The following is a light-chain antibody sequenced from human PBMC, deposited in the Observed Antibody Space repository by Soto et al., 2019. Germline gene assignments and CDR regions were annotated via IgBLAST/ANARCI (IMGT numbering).Light chain of an antibody. V-gene: IGKV1-27*01. Sequence: DIQMTQSPSSLSASVGDRVTITCRASQDIDNYLAWYQQKPGRAPKLLIYSASTLQSGVPSRFSGSGSGTDSTLTISSLQLYDVATLYYQKYDYGIHTFGPGTTVDIK. CDR1: QDIDNY. J-gene: IGKJ3*01. CDR2: SAS. CDR3: QKYDYGIHT.